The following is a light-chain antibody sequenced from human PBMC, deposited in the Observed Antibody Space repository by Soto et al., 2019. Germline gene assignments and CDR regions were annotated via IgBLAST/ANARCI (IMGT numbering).Light chain of an antibody. CDR3: KSYACSNTYV. V-gene: IGLV2-8*01. CDR2: EVV. J-gene: IGLJ1*01. Sequence: QSALTQPPSASGSPGQSVTISCRGTKNGISVYDFVPWYQHHPGKAPRLIIYEVVQRPSGVPDRFSGAKSGNTASLTVSGLQAADEPDYFCKSYACSNTYVFGSGTKVTVL. CDR1: KNGISVYDF.